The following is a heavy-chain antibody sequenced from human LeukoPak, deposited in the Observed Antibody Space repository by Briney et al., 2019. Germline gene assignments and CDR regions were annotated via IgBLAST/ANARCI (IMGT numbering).Heavy chain of an antibody. D-gene: IGHD3-16*02. CDR1: GSTLTELS. CDR3: ATDLPYDYVWGSYPY. Sequence: ASVKVSCKVSGSTLTELSMHWVRQAPGKGLEWMGGFDPEDGETIYAQKFQGRVTMTEDTSTDTAYMELSSLRSEDTAVYYCATDLPYDYVWGSYPYWGQGTLVTVSS. J-gene: IGHJ4*02. CDR2: FDPEDGET. V-gene: IGHV1-24*01.